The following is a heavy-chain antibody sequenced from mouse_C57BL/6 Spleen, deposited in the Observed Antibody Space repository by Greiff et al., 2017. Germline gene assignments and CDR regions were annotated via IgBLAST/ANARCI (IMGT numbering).Heavy chain of an antibody. D-gene: IGHD1-1*01. V-gene: IGHV5-4*01. CDR3: ARDKGYGSSYHDY. CDR1: GFTFSSYA. Sequence: EVQLVESGGGLVKPGGSLKLSCAASGFTFSSYAMSWVRQTPEKRLEWVATISDGGSYTYYPDNVKGRFTISRDNAKNNLYLQMSHLKSEDTAMYYCARDKGYGSSYHDYWGQGTTLTVSS. CDR2: ISDGGSYT. J-gene: IGHJ2*01.